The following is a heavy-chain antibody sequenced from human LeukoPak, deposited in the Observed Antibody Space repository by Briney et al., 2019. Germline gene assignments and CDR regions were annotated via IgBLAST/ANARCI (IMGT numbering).Heavy chain of an antibody. CDR1: GYTFTSYD. D-gene: IGHD4-17*01. CDR2: MNPRSGNT. Sequence: ASVKVSCKASGYTFTSYDINWVRQATGQGLEWMGWMNPRSGNTGYAQNFQGRVTMTRNTSITTSHMELSSLRSEDTAVYYCARASRTYYGDYLYYFDSWGQGTQVTVSS. J-gene: IGHJ4*02. V-gene: IGHV1-8*01. CDR3: ARASRTYYGDYLYYFDS.